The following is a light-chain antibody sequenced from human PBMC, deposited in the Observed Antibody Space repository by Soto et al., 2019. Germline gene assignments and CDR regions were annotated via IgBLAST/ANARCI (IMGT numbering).Light chain of an antibody. J-gene: IGLJ1*01. Sequence: QSVLTQPRSVSGSRGQSVTISCTGTSSDVGGYNYVSWYQQHPGKAPKLMIYDVSKRPSGVPDRFSGSKSGNTASLTISGLQAEDEADYYCCSYAGSYTLYVFGTGTKLTVL. V-gene: IGLV2-11*01. CDR2: DVS. CDR1: SSDVGGYNY. CDR3: CSYAGSYTLYV.